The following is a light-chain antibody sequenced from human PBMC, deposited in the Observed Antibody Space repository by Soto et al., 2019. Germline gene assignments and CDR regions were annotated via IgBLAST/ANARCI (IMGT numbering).Light chain of an antibody. CDR3: AAWDDSLNGVA. Sequence: QPVLTQPPSVSGAPGQRVTISCTGNSSNIGAGYDVHWYQQLPGKAPKLLMYSNNQRPSGVPDRFSGSKSGTSASLAISGLQSEDEADYYCAAWDDSLNGVAFGRGTKLTVL. CDR2: SNN. V-gene: IGLV1-40*01. J-gene: IGLJ2*01. CDR1: SSNIGAGYD.